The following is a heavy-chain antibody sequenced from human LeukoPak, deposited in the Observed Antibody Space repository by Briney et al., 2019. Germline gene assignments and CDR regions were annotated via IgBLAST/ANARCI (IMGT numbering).Heavy chain of an antibody. D-gene: IGHD3-9*01. Sequence: PGASVKVSCKASGYTFTSYDINWVRRTTGQGLEWMGWMNPNSGNTGYAQKFQGRVTMTRNTSISTAYMELSSLRSEDTAVYYCARGGYFDWLLSPGFDYWGQGTLVNVSS. V-gene: IGHV1-8*01. CDR2: MNPNSGNT. CDR3: ARGGYFDWLLSPGFDY. CDR1: GYTFTSYD. J-gene: IGHJ4*02.